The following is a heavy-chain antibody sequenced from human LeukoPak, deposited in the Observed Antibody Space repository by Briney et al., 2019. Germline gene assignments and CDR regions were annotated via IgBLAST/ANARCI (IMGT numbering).Heavy chain of an antibody. D-gene: IGHD3-10*01. V-gene: IGHV3-30*04. Sequence: GGSLRLSCAASGFTFRAYAMHWVRQAPARGRTGLAVISNDGTIQYYADSVKGRFTISRDNSRNIMNLQTDSLRPEDTALYYCARAMVRGVIPYWGQGTLVTVSS. CDR1: GFTFRAYA. CDR2: ISNDGTIQ. CDR3: ARAMVRGVIPY. J-gene: IGHJ4*02.